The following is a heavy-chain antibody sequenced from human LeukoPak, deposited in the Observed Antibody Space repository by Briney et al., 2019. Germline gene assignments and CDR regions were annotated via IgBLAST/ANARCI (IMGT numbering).Heavy chain of an antibody. CDR1: GGSFSGYY. Sequence: SETLSLTCAVYGGSFSGYYWSWIRQPPGKGLEWIGEINHSGSTNYNPSLKSRVTISVDTSKNQFSLKLSSVTAADTAVYYCARGCDIVVVPAYYFDYWGQGTLVTVSS. CDR2: INHSGST. V-gene: IGHV4-34*01. D-gene: IGHD2-2*01. J-gene: IGHJ4*02. CDR3: ARGCDIVVVPAYYFDY.